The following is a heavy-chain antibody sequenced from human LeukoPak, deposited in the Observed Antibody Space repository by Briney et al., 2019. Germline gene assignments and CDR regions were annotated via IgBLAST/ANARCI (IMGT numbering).Heavy chain of an antibody. CDR1: GFNFGDFA. CDR3: DNGEW. J-gene: IGHJ4*02. V-gene: IGHV3-23*01. CDR2: ISDTGKVV. D-gene: IGHD3-3*01. Sequence: GGSLRLSCIGSGFNFGDFAMSWVRQVPGRSPEFVSSISDTGKVVFYRDSVRGRATVSRDNSRSTPYLQLSDVRGDDTAVYYCDNGEWWGPGTQVVVSS.